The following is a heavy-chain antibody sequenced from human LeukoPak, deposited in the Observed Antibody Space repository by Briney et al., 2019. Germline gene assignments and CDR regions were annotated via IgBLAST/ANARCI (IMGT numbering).Heavy chain of an antibody. J-gene: IGHJ4*02. CDR3: AKTYDYWSGHLDY. CDR2: ISGSSDST. D-gene: IGHD3-3*01. V-gene: IGHV3-23*01. CDR1: GFTFSIYA. Sequence: GGSLRLSCAASGFTFSIYAMSWVRQGPGKGLEWVSGISGSSDSTHYADSVKGRFTISRDNSKNTLYLQMNSLRAEDTALHYCAKTYDYWSGHLDYWGKGTLVTVSS.